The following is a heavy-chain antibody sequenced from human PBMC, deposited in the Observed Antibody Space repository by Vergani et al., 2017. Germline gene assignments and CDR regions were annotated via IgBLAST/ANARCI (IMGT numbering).Heavy chain of an antibody. V-gene: IGHV3-53*01. Sequence: EVQLVESGGGLIQPGGSLRLSCAASGFTVSSNYMSWVRQAPGKGLEWVSVIYSGGSTYYADSVKGRFTISRDNSKNTLYLQMSSLRAEDTAVYYFARDRWGSGSYYSDYWGQGTLVTVSS. CDR1: GFTVSSNY. J-gene: IGHJ4*02. CDR2: IYSGGST. CDR3: ARDRWGSGSYYSDY. D-gene: IGHD3-10*01.